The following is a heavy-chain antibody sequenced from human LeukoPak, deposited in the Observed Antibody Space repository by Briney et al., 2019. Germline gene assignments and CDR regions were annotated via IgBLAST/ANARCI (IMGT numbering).Heavy chain of an antibody. CDR3: ARENSGYFDY. Sequence: SVKVSCKASGYTFTGYYLHWVRQAPGQGLKWMGRINPSSGATDYVQKFQGRVTMTGDTSITTAYMELSSLRSDDTAVYYCARENSGYFDYWGQGALVTVSS. J-gene: IGHJ4*02. CDR2: INPSSGAT. D-gene: IGHD4-23*01. CDR1: GYTFTGYY. V-gene: IGHV1-2*06.